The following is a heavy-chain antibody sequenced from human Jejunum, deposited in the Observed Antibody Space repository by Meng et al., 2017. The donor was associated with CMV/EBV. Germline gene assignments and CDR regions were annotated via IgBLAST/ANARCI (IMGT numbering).Heavy chain of an antibody. CDR1: GDSVITSN. V-gene: IGHV3-53*01. D-gene: IGHD1-26*01. J-gene: IGHJ4*02. CDR2: IYSGGRT. CDR3: ARKYTGSFDY. Sequence: SCAGSGDSVITSNVTWVRQAPGKGLEWVSAIYSGGRTYYADSVKGRFSISRDNSKNMMYLQMNSLRAEDTAVYYCARKYTGSFDYWGQGTLVTVSS.